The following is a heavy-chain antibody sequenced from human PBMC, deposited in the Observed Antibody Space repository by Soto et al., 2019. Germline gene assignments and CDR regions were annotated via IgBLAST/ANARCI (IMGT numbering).Heavy chain of an antibody. D-gene: IGHD1-26*01. J-gene: IGHJ4*02. CDR2: ISGSGGST. V-gene: IGHV3-23*01. Sequence: GGSLRLSCAASGFTFSSYAMSWVRQAPGKGLEWVSAISGSGGSTYYADSVKGRFTISRDNSKNTRYLQMNSLRAEDTAVYYCAKIAKPRSDGSYSGSYYDSKYYFDYWGQGTLVTVSS. CDR1: GFTFSSYA. CDR3: AKIAKPRSDGSYSGSYYDSKYYFDY.